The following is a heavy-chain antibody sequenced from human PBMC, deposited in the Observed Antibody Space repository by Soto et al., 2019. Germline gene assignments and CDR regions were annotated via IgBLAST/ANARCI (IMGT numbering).Heavy chain of an antibody. CDR2: IYSGGST. J-gene: IGHJ6*03. Sequence: GGSLRLSCAASGFTVSSNYMSWVRQAPGKGLEWVSVIYSGGSTYYADSVKGRFTISRHNSKNTLYLQMNSLRAEDTAVYYCARDREEYSGYEHYYYYYYMDVWGKGTTVTVSS. CDR1: GFTVSSNY. CDR3: ARDREEYSGYEHYYYYYYMDV. D-gene: IGHD5-12*01. V-gene: IGHV3-53*04.